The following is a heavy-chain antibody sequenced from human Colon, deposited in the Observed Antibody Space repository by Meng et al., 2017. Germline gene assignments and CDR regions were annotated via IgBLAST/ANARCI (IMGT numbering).Heavy chain of an antibody. CDR1: GYPFTGYY. CDR2: IIPNSGGT. D-gene: IGHD2-2*01. Sequence: LQLVQPGAGVKRPGASVKVSCTASGYPFTGYYIHWVRQAPGQGLEWMGWIIPNSGGTNYAPKFQGRVTMTRDTSISTAYMELSSLTSDDTAVYYCARSNPQLDSWGQGTLVTVSS. J-gene: IGHJ4*02. V-gene: IGHV1-2*02. CDR3: ARSNPQLDS.